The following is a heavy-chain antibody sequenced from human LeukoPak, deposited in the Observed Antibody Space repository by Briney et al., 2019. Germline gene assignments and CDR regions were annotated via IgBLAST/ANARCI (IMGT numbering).Heavy chain of an antibody. V-gene: IGHV4-59*01. CDR3: TRDRRAAGSIFDY. D-gene: IGHD6-13*01. Sequence: SETLSLTCSVSGDSIRSYYWSWIRKPPGKGLEWIGNIYYSGSPNYNPSLKSRVTISLDTSENQFSLRLSSVTAADTAVYYCTRDRRAAGSIFDYWGQGTLVTVSS. CDR2: IYYSGSP. J-gene: IGHJ4*02. CDR1: GDSIRSYY.